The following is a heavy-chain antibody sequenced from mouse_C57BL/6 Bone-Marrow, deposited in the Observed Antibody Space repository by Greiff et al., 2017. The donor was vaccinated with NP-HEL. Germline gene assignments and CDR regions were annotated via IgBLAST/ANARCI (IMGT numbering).Heavy chain of an antibody. D-gene: IGHD1-1*01. Sequence: EVMLVESGGGLVQPGGSLKLSCAASGFTFSDYYMYWVRQTPEKRLEWVAYISNGGGSTYYPDTVKGRFTISRDNAKNTLYLQMSRLKSEDTAMYYCARQVGSSYFYYFDYWGQGTTLTVSS. J-gene: IGHJ2*01. V-gene: IGHV5-12*01. CDR2: ISNGGGST. CDR3: ARQVGSSYFYYFDY. CDR1: GFTFSDYY.